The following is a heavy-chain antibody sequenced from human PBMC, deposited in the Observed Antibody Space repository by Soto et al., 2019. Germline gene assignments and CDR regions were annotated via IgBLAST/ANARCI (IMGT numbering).Heavy chain of an antibody. J-gene: IGHJ5*02. Sequence: GGSLRLSCTASGFTFSSYAMNWARQAPGKGLEWVSSLSRSGGSTYYADSVKGRFTISRDNSRNTLYLQMNSLRAEDTAVYYCANDPLQNFDWLLYLPWGQGTLVTVSS. D-gene: IGHD3-9*01. CDR3: ANDPLQNFDWLLYLP. CDR2: LSRSGGST. CDR1: GFTFSSYA. V-gene: IGHV3-23*01.